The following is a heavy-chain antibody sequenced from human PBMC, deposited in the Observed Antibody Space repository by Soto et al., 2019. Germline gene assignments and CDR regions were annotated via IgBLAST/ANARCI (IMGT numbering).Heavy chain of an antibody. Sequence: GGSLRLSCAASGFSLGSSGMSWVRQAPGKGLEWVSSISGSGGSAYYADSMKGRFTISRDNSKNTLYLQMRSLRAEDTAVYYCARSLWPAGYYYYGMNVWGQGTTVTVSS. CDR3: ARSLWPAGYYYYGMNV. V-gene: IGHV3-23*01. CDR1: GFSLGSSG. D-gene: IGHD2-2*01. CDR2: ISGSGGSA. J-gene: IGHJ6*02.